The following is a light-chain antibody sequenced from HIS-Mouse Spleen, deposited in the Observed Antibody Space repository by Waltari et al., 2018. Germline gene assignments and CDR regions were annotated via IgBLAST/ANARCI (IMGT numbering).Light chain of an antibody. V-gene: IGLV3-21*03. Sequence: SYVLTQPPSVSVAPGKTARITCGGNNIGSKSVHWYQQKPGQAPGLVVYDDSDRPSGIPERVSGANSGNTATLTISRVEAGDEADYYWQVWDSSSDHYVFGTGTKVTVL. CDR3: QVWDSSSDHYV. CDR2: DDS. J-gene: IGLJ1*01. CDR1: NIGSKS.